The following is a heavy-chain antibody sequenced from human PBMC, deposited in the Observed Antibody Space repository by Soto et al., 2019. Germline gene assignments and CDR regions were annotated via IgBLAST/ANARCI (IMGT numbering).Heavy chain of an antibody. D-gene: IGHD2-2*03. Sequence: RGSLRLFCASPVFNFSDRAMDSVGQAPGKGREWLAIIWSDGSEKFYAGSVKGRFTISRDNSKNTVYLQMNTLSAEDAAMYYCARALFPDVDIYAMDVWGQGTAVTVSS. CDR1: VFNFSDRA. CDR2: IWSDGSEK. CDR3: ARALFPDVDIYAMDV. J-gene: IGHJ6*02. V-gene: IGHV3-33*01.